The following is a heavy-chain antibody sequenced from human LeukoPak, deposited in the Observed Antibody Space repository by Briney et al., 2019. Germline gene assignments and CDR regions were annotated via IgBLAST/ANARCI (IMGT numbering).Heavy chain of an antibody. J-gene: IGHJ6*02. CDR2: IKQDGSEK. D-gene: IGHD4-11*01. V-gene: IGHV3-7*01. CDR1: GFTFSSYW. Sequence: GGSLRLSCAASGFTFSSYWMSWVRQAPGKGLEWVANIKQDGSEKYYVDSVKGRFTISRDNAKNSLYLRMNSLRAEDTAVYYCARAPHYSNYGPYYYGMDVWGQGTTVTVSS. CDR3: ARAPHYSNYGPYYYGMDV.